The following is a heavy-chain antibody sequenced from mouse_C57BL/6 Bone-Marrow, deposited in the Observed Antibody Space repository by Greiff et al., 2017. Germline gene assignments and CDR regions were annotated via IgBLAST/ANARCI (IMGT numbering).Heavy chain of an antibody. Sequence: EVQLVESGGGLVKPGGSLKLSCAASGFTFSSYAMSWVRQTPEKRLAWVATISDGGSYTYYPDNVKGRFTISRDNAKNNLYLQMSHLKSEDTAMYYCARDNGYYVFDYWGQGTTLTVSS. D-gene: IGHD2-3*01. CDR3: ARDNGYYVFDY. CDR2: ISDGGSYT. V-gene: IGHV5-4*01. J-gene: IGHJ2*01. CDR1: GFTFSSYA.